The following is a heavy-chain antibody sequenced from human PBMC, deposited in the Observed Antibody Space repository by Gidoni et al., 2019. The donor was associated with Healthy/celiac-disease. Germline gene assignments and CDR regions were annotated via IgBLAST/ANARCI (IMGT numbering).Heavy chain of an antibody. J-gene: IGHJ3*02. CDR2: ISSSSSYI. CDR1: GFTFSSYS. Sequence: EVQLVESGGGLVKPGGSLRLSCAASGFTFSSYSMNWVRQAPGKGLEWVSSISSSSSYIYYADSVKGRFTISRDNAKNSLYLQMNSLRAEDTAVYYCARGGLGPFDAFDIWGQGTMVTVSS. V-gene: IGHV3-21*01. CDR3: ARGGLGPFDAFDI.